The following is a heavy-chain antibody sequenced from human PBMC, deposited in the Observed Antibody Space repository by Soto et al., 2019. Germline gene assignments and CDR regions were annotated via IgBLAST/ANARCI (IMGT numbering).Heavy chain of an antibody. CDR3: AREVPTGVTP. J-gene: IGHJ4*02. Sequence: PSETLSLTCTVSGGSVSSASYYWSWIRQPPGKGLEWIGYVYYSGSTYYNPSLKSRVTISVDTSKNQFSLKLSSVTAADTAVYYCAREVPTGVTPWGQGTLVTVSS. D-gene: IGHD5-12*01. V-gene: IGHV4-31*03. CDR2: VYYSGST. CDR1: GGSVSSASYY.